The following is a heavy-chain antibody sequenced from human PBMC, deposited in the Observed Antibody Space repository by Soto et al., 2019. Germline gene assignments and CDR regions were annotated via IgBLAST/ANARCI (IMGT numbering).Heavy chain of an antibody. D-gene: IGHD6-19*01. CDR1: GGSFSGYY. CDR3: AARSSGWWPDNY. J-gene: IGHJ4*02. V-gene: IGHV4-34*01. CDR2: INHSGST. Sequence: QVQLQQWGAGLLKPSETLSLTCAVYGGSFSGYYWSWIRQPPGKGLEWIGEINHSGSTNYNPSLKSRVTISVDTSKTQFSLKLSSVTAADPAVYYCAARSSGWWPDNYWGQGTLVTVSS.